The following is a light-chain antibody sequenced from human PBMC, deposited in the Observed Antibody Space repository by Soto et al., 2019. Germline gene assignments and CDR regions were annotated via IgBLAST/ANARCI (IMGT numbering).Light chain of an antibody. J-gene: IGKJ1*01. Sequence: EIVLTQSPGTLSLSPGERATLSCRASLSVSSTYLAWYQQKPGQAPRLLIYGASSRATGIPDRFSGSGSGTDFSLTISRLEAEDFAVYYCQQYGSSSWTFGQGTKVDIK. V-gene: IGKV3-20*01. CDR2: GAS. CDR1: LSVSSTY. CDR3: QQYGSSSWT.